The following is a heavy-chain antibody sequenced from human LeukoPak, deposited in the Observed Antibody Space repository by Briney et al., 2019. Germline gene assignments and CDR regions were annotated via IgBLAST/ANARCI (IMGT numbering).Heavy chain of an antibody. CDR1: GGSFSGYY. CDR3: ARSLYQLAITRSWFDP. V-gene: IGHV4-34*01. D-gene: IGHD2-2*01. Sequence: SETLSLTCAVYGGSFSGYYWSWIRQPPVKGLEWIGEINHSGSTNYNPSLKSRVTISVDTSKNQFSLKLSSVTAADTAVYYCARSLYQLAITRSWFDPWGQGTLVTVSS. J-gene: IGHJ5*02. CDR2: INHSGST.